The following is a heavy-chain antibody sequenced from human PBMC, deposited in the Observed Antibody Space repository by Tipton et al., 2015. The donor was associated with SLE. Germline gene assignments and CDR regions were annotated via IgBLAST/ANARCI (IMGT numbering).Heavy chain of an antibody. CDR1: GGSFSGYY. CDR3: ARSSRDAFDI. Sequence: TLSLTCAVYGGSFSGYYWSWIRQPPGKGLEWIGEINHSGSTNYSPSLKSRVTMSVDTSKNQFSLKLSSVTAADTAVYYCARSSRDAFDIWGQGTMVTVSS. CDR2: INHSGST. D-gene: IGHD3-10*01. J-gene: IGHJ3*02. V-gene: IGHV4-34*09.